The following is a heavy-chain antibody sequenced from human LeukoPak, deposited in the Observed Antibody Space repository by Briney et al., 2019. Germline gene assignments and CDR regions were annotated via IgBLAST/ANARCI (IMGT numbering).Heavy chain of an antibody. J-gene: IGHJ4*02. CDR1: GGSISSYY. V-gene: IGHV4-39*01. CDR2: IYYSGST. Sequence: PSETLSLTCTVSGGSISSYYWSWIRQPPGKGLEWIGSIYYSGSTYYNPSLKSRVTISVDTSKNQFSLKLSSVTAADTAVYYCARTGELPFDYWGQGTLVTVSS. CDR3: ARTGELPFDY. D-gene: IGHD1-26*01.